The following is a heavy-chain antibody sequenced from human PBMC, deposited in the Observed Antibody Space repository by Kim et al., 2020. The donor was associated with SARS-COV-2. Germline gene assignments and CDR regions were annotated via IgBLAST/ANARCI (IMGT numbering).Heavy chain of an antibody. CDR3: AREEDYYDSSGYGSSWFDP. CDR2: IWYDGSNK. V-gene: IGHV3-33*01. J-gene: IGHJ5*02. D-gene: IGHD3-22*01. Sequence: GGSLRLSCAASGFTFSSYGMHWVRQAPGKGLEWVAVIWYDGSNKYYADSVKGRFTISRDNSKNTLYLQMNSLRAEDTAVYYCAREEDYYDSSGYGSSWFDPWGKGTLVTVSS. CDR1: GFTFSSYG.